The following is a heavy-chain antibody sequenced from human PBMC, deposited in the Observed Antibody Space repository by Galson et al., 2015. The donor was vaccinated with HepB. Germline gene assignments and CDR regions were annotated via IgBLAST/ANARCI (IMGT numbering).Heavy chain of an antibody. V-gene: IGHV3-30*14. J-gene: IGHJ6*02. CDR1: GFTFSSYA. CDR3: AREGGNGILGYYYYGMDV. Sequence: SLRLSCAASGFTFSSYAMHWVRQAPGKGLEWVAVISYDGSNKYYADSVKGRFTISRDNSKNTLYLQMNSLRAEDTAVYYCAREGGNGILGYYYYGMDVWGQGTTVTVSS. CDR2: ISYDGSNK. D-gene: IGHD2-15*01.